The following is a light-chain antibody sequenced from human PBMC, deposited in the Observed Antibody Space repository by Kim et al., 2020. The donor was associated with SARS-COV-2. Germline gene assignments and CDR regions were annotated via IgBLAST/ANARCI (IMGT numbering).Light chain of an antibody. CDR3: QQHDSSLLT. V-gene: IGKV3-20*01. CDR2: GTS. Sequence: EIVLTQSPGTLSLSPGERATLSCRASQSVSNSYLAWYQHKPGQAPRLLVYGTSTRATAIPDRFSGSGSGTDFTLTISRLEPEDFAVYYCQQHDSSLLTFGGGTKLEI. CDR1: QSVSNSY. J-gene: IGKJ4*01.